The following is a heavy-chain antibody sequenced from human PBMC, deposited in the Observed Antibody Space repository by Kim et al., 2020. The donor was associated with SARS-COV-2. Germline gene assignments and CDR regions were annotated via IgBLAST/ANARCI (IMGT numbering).Heavy chain of an antibody. D-gene: IGHD3-16*01. J-gene: IGHJ6*02. Sequence: GGSLRLSCAGSGFAFDTYTILWVRQAPGKGLEFVSAINKNGVFTYYGDSVKGRFFIHRDNSKNEVYLQMGNLRAEDMAVYYCTSSPDERNRAWGRDGLDVWGQGSTVTVSS. CDR2: INKNGVFT. CDR3: TSSPDERNRAWGRDGLDV. V-gene: IGHV3-64*02. CDR1: GFAFDTYT.